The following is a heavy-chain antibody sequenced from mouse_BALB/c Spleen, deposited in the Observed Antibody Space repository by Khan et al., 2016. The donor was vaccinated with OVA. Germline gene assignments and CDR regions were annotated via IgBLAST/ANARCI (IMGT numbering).Heavy chain of an antibody. D-gene: IGHD2-1*01. V-gene: IGHV9-3-1*01. CDR3: ARSDGNYNFTY. CDR1: GYVLTDYG. J-gene: IGHJ3*01. CDR2: INTYTGES. Sequence: QIQLVQSGPELKKPGETVKISCKASGYVLTDYGMNWVKQAPGKGLKWMGWINTYTGESTYVDDFKGRFAISLETSASTAYLQVSNLKNEDTATYFCARSDGNYNFTYWGQGTLVTVSA.